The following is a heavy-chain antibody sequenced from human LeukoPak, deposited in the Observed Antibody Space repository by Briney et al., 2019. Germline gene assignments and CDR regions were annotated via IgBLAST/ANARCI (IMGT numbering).Heavy chain of an antibody. J-gene: IGHJ5*02. CDR1: GYTFTGYY. Sequence: GASVKVSCKASGYTFTGYYMHWVRQAPGQGLEWMGWINPNSGGTNYAQKFQGRVTMTRNTSISTAYMELSSLRSEDTAVYYCARGRQITMIVVNWFDPWGQGTLVTVSS. D-gene: IGHD3-22*01. CDR2: INPNSGGT. CDR3: ARGRQITMIVVNWFDP. V-gene: IGHV1-2*02.